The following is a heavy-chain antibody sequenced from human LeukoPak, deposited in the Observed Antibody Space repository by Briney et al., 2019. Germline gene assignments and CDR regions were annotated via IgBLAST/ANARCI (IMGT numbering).Heavy chain of an antibody. J-gene: IGHJ6*02. CDR3: ARDGPGPEYGGNYDYFYYYGLDV. CDR2: LYYTGDT. D-gene: IGHD4-23*01. V-gene: IGHV4-39*07. Sequence: PSETLSLTCTVSGGSISSHTYFWGWIRQPPGGTLEWIGSLYYTGDTYYNPSLSSRVAMSIDTSNNQFSLKLSSLTAADTAVYYCARDGPGPEYGGNYDYFYYYGLDVWGPGTTVTVSS. CDR1: GGSISSHTYF.